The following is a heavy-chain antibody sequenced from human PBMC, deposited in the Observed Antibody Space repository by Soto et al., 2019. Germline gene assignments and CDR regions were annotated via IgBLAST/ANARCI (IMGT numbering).Heavy chain of an antibody. CDR1: GGSISSSSYY. D-gene: IGHD3-10*01. V-gene: IGHV4-39*07. Sequence: PSETLSLTCTVSGGSISSSSYYWGWIRQPPGKGLEWIGSIYYSGSTYYNPSLKSRVTISVDTSKNQFSLKLSSVTAADTAVYYCARGARLLDSGSYYYFDYWGQETLVTVSS. CDR3: ARGARLLDSGSYYYFDY. CDR2: IYYSGST. J-gene: IGHJ4*02.